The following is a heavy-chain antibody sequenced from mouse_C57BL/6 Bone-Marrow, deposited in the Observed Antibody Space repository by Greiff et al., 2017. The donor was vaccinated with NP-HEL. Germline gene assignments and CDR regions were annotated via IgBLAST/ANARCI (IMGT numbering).Heavy chain of an antibody. J-gene: IGHJ3*01. CDR3: AGSGMFAY. CDR2: ISSGGSSI. CDR1: GFTFSDYG. V-gene: IGHV5-17*01. Sequence: EVNVVESGGGLVKPGGSLKLSCAASGFTFSDYGMHWVRQAPEKGLEWVAYISSGGSSIYYTDTLKGRFPISRDNAKNTLIMQMTSLRSEDTAMDYCAGSGMFAYWGQGTLVTVSA.